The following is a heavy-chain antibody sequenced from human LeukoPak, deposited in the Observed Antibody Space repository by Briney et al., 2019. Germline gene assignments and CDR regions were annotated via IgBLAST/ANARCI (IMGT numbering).Heavy chain of an antibody. D-gene: IGHD3-3*01. V-gene: IGHV4-61*02. Sequence: SQTLSLTCTVSGGSISSGSYYWSWIRQPAGKGLEWIGRIYTSGGTNYNPSLKSRVTISVDTSKNQFSLKLSSVTAADTAVYYCARAPYYDFWSGYHFDYWGQGTLVTVSS. CDR2: IYTSGGT. CDR3: ARAPYYDFWSGYHFDY. CDR1: GGSISSGSYY. J-gene: IGHJ4*02.